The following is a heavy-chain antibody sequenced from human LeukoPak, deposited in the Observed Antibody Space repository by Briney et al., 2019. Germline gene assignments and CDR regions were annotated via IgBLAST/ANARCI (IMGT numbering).Heavy chain of an antibody. J-gene: IGHJ4*02. CDR2: IYTSGST. V-gene: IGHV4-4*07. D-gene: IGHD6-13*01. CDR3: ARDGGYSSSWFFDY. CDR1: GGSLSTYY. Sequence: SETLSLTCTVSGGSLSTYYWNWIRQPAGKGLEWIGRIYTSGSTNYNPSLKSRVTMSVDTSKNQFSLKLSSVTAADTAVYYCARDGGYSSSWFFDYWGQGTLVTVSP.